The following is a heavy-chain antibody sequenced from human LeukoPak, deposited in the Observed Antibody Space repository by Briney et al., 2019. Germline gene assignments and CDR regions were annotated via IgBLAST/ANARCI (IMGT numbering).Heavy chain of an antibody. CDR3: ARERERNYGSGEDFDY. CDR2: INPSGGST. V-gene: IGHV1-46*01. Sequence: ASVKVSCKASGYTVTSYYMHWVRQAPGQGLEWMGIINPSGGSTSYAQKFQGRVTMTRDTSTSTAYMELSSLRSEDTAVYYCARERERNYGSGEDFDYWGQGTLVTVSS. CDR1: GYTVTSYY. J-gene: IGHJ4*02. D-gene: IGHD3-10*01.